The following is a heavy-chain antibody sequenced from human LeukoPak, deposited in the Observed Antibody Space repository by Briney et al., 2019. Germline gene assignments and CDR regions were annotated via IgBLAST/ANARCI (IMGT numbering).Heavy chain of an antibody. Sequence: ASVKVSCKASGYTFTGYYMHWVRQAPGQGLEWMGWINTNTGNPTYAQGFTGRFVFSLDTSVSTAYLQISSLKAEDTAVYYCARGVHWGSYRSFHDYWGQGTLVTVSS. D-gene: IGHD3-16*02. CDR1: GYTFTGYY. J-gene: IGHJ4*02. V-gene: IGHV7-4-1*02. CDR2: INTNTGNP. CDR3: ARGVHWGSYRSFHDY.